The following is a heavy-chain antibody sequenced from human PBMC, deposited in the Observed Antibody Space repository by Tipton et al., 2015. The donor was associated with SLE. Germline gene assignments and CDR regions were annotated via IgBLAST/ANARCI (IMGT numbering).Heavy chain of an antibody. CDR1: GFTFSSFA. V-gene: IGHV3-23*01. CDR2: ISGSGGRT. Sequence: SLRLSCAGSGFTFSSFAMSWFRQAPGKGLEWVSAISGSGGRTYYADSVKGRFTISRDNSKNTLYLQMNSLRAEDTAVYYCAKPQSYYDFWSGLGNYWGQGTLVTVSS. CDR3: AKPQSYYDFWSGLGNY. J-gene: IGHJ4*02. D-gene: IGHD3-3*01.